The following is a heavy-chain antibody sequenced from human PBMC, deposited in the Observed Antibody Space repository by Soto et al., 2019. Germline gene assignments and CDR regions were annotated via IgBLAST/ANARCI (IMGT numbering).Heavy chain of an antibody. Sequence: PSETLSLTCTVSGVSITSYFWSWIRQTPGKGLDWIGSISFSGATYSNPSLKGRAALSVDTSENHLSLTLNSVTSADTAVYFCARDRRDGYKRYLEFWGQRNQVTVYS. D-gene: IGHD3-9*01. CDR1: GVSITSYF. CDR2: ISFSGAT. J-gene: IGHJ4*02. V-gene: IGHV4-59*01. CDR3: ARDRRDGYKRYLEF.